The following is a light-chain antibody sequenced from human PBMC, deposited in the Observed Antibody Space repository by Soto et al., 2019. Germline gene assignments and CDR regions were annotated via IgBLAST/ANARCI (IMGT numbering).Light chain of an antibody. CDR2: AAS. V-gene: IGKV1-39*01. CDR3: QQSYSIPYN. CDR1: QNIAAY. J-gene: IGKJ2*01. Sequence: DIKMTPSPSSLSASVGDRVSITCRASQNIAAYLNWYQRHPGQAPKLLIHAASALESGVPSRFSGSSAGTDFTLTISSLQPEDFATYFCQQSYSIPYNFGQGTKREIK.